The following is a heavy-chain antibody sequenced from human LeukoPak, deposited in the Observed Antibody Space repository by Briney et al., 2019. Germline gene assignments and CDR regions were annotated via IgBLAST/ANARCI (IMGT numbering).Heavy chain of an antibody. V-gene: IGHV4-59*01. J-gene: IGHJ2*01. CDR1: GGSISSYY. Sequence: SETLSLTCTVSGGSISSYYWSWIRQPPGKGLEWIGYIYYSGSTNYNPSLKSRVTISVDTSKNQFSLKLSSATAADTAVYYCARAGSTSSPPNLWGRGTLVTVSS. CDR2: IYYSGST. D-gene: IGHD2-2*01. CDR3: ARAGSTSSPPNL.